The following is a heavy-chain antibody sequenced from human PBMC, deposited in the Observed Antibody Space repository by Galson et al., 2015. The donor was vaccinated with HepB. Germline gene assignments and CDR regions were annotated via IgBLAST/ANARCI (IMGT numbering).Heavy chain of an antibody. V-gene: IGHV3-11*03. D-gene: IGHD4-23*01. CDR2: ISSSSSYT. J-gene: IGHJ6*02. CDR3: ARHDYGGTYYYGMDV. CDR1: GFTFSDYY. Sequence: SLRLSCAASGFTFSDYYMSWIRQAPGKGLEWVSYISSSSSYTNYADSVKGRFTISRDNAKNSLYLQMNSLRADDTAVYFCARHDYGGTYYYGMDVWGQGTTVTVSS.